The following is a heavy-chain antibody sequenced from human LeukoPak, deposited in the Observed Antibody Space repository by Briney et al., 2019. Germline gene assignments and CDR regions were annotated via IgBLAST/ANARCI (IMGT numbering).Heavy chain of an antibody. CDR3: ARDRDIVVVPAAIPFYYYYGMDV. D-gene: IGHD2-2*02. J-gene: IGHJ6*02. CDR2: IKQDGSEK. Sequence: GGSLRLSCAASGFTFSSYWMSWVRQAPGKGLEWVANIKQDGSEKYYVDSVKGRFTISRDNAKNSLYLQMNSLRAEDTAVYYCARDRDIVVVPAAIPFYYYYGMDVWGQGTTVTVSS. CDR1: GFTFSSYW. V-gene: IGHV3-7*01.